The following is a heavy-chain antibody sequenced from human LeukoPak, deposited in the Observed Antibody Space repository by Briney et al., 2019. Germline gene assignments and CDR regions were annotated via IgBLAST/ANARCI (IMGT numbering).Heavy chain of an antibody. CDR1: GYSFTSYW. V-gene: IGHV5-51*01. D-gene: IGHD4-11*01. CDR2: IYPGDSDT. Sequence: GESLKISCKGSGYSFTSYWIGWVRQMPGKGLEWMGIIYPGDSDTRYSPSFQGQVTISADKSISTAYLQWSSLKASDTAMYYCARQSEYSNYEYYYYYMDVWGKGTTVTVSS. CDR3: ARQSEYSNYEYYYYYMDV. J-gene: IGHJ6*03.